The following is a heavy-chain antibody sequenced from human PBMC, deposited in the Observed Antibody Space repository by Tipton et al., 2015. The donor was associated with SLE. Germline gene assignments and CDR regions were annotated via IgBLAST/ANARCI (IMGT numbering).Heavy chain of an antibody. J-gene: IGHJ5*02. V-gene: IGHV4-61*09. CDR1: GGSISSGHFY. CDR2: IRTTGTT. D-gene: IGHD5-12*01. Sequence: TLSLTCTVSGGSISSGHFYWTWIRQPADKGLEWIGHIRTTGTTNYNPSRWRRVTISADTSKNHFSLRLTSVTAADTAVYYCARVGSGYSTDLWGPGTLVTVSS. CDR3: ARVGSGYSTDL.